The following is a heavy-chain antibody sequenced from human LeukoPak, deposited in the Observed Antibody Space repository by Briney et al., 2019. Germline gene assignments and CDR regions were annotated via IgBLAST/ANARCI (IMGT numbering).Heavy chain of an antibody. CDR2: ISAYNGNT. D-gene: IGHD1-26*01. CDR3: AKEEYSGSSGGDSYCFDH. CDR1: GDTFNTYG. J-gene: IGHJ5*02. V-gene: IGHV1-18*01. Sequence: ASVRVSCTASGDTFNTYGITWVRQAPGQGLEWMGWISAYNGNTNYAQKLQGRITMTTDTSTSTAYMEVRSLRSDDTAIYYCAKEEYSGSSGGDSYCFDHWGQGTLVTVSS.